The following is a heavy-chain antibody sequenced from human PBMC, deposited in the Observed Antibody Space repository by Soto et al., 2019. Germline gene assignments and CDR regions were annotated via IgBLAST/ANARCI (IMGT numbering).Heavy chain of an antibody. CDR2: IWYDGSNK. CDR1: GFSFSIFG. J-gene: IGHJ4*02. Sequence: QVHLVESGGGVVQPGTSLRLSCAASGFSFSIFGMHWVRQAPGKGLEWVAGIWYDGSNKYYADSVKGRFSISRDNSKNTLYLQMYSLRAEDTAVYYCARDDKDEYGADRGGFGCWGQGTLVTVSS. V-gene: IGHV3-33*01. CDR3: ARDDKDEYGADRGGFGC. D-gene: IGHD2-8*01.